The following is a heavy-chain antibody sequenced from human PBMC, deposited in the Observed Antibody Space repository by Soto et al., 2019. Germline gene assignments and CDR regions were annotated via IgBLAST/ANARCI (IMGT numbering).Heavy chain of an antibody. CDR1: GFTFSRNG. D-gene: IGHD3-3*01. V-gene: IGHV3-33*01. CDR3: PRDQSIHFGVPIRGENYGLDV. Sequence: GGSLRLSCAASGFTFSRNGMHWVRQAPGKGLEWVAVIWYDGSNEYYADSVKGRFTISRDNSKSTLYLQMNSLRAEDTAIYYCPRDQSIHFGVPIRGENYGLDVWGQGTTVTVSS. CDR2: IWYDGSNE. J-gene: IGHJ6*02.